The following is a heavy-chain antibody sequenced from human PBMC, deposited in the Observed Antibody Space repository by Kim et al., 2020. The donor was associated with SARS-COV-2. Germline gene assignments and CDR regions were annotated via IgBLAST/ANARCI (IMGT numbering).Heavy chain of an antibody. V-gene: IGHV3-21*01. J-gene: IGHJ3*02. Sequence: GGSLRLSCAASGFTFSSYSMNWVRQAPGKGLEWVSSISSSSSYIYYADSVKGRFTISRDNAKNSLYLQMNSLRAEDTAVYYCAREGPRITMIVVRDAFDIWGQGTMVTVSS. CDR2: ISSSSSYI. CDR1: GFTFSSYS. CDR3: AREGPRITMIVVRDAFDI. D-gene: IGHD3-22*01.